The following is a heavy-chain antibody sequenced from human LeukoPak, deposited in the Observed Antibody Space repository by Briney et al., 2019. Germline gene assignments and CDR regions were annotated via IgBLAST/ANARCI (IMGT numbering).Heavy chain of an antibody. D-gene: IGHD3-22*01. Sequence: ASVKVSCKASGGTFNSYAISWVRQAPGQGLEWMGGIIPIFGTTNYAQKFQGRVTITADKSTSTAYMELSSLRSEDTAVYYCAREAIITRAYYDSSGYFQSGWFDPWGQGTLVTVSS. V-gene: IGHV1-69*06. CDR1: GGTFNSYA. CDR2: IIPIFGTT. CDR3: AREAIITRAYYDSSGYFQSGWFDP. J-gene: IGHJ5*02.